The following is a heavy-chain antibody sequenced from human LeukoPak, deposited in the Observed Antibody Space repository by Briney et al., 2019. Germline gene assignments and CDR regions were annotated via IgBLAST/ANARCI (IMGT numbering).Heavy chain of an antibody. Sequence: PGRSLRLSCAASGFTFDDYAMHWVRQAPGKGLEWVSGISWNSGSIGYADSVKGRFTISRDNAKNSLYLQMNSLRAEDTALYYCAKDGGETILGVVTAYFDYWGQGTLVTVSS. V-gene: IGHV3-9*01. CDR2: ISWNSGSI. CDR3: AKDGGETILGVVTAYFDY. CDR1: GFTFDDYA. J-gene: IGHJ4*02. D-gene: IGHD3-3*01.